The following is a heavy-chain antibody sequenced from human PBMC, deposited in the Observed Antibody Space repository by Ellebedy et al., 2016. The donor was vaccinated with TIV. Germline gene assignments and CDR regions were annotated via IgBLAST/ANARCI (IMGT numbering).Heavy chain of an antibody. J-gene: IGHJ3*01. CDR3: ARRYIPAAWAFDL. CDR2: ILHPGGT. CDR1: GGSITNYY. Sequence: SETLSLTCTVSGGSITNYYWSWVRQTPGKGLEWIGYILHPGGTYYNPSLKSRTSISVDTSNNQISLHLRSVTADDTAVYYCARRYIPAAWAFDLWGQGTMVTVSS. D-gene: IGHD6-13*01. V-gene: IGHV4-59*08.